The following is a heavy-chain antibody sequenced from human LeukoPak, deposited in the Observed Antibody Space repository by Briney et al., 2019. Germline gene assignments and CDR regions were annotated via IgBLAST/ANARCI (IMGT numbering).Heavy chain of an antibody. CDR1: GFTFDDYA. CDR3: AKDNYGSGSYYDY. J-gene: IGHJ4*02. V-gene: IGHV3-9*01. D-gene: IGHD3-10*01. Sequence: GGSLRLSCAASGFTFDDYAMHWVRHAPGKGLEWVSGISWNSGSIGYADSVKGRFTISRDNAKNSLYLQMNSLRAEDTALYYCAKDNYGSGSYYDYWGQGTLVTVSS. CDR2: ISWNSGSI.